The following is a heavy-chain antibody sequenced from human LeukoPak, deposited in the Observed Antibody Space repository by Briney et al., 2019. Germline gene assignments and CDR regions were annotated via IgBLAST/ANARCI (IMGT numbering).Heavy chain of an antibody. V-gene: IGHV5-51*01. J-gene: IGHJ4*02. CDR1: GYSFTSDW. Sequence: GESLKISCKGSGYSFTSDWIGWVRQMPGKGLEWMGIIYPGDSDTRYSPSCQGQVTISADKSISTAYLRWSSLKAPDTAIYYCARLRWIQLWFFDYWGPGTLVTVSS. CDR3: ARLRWIQLWFFDY. D-gene: IGHD5-18*01. CDR2: IYPGDSDT.